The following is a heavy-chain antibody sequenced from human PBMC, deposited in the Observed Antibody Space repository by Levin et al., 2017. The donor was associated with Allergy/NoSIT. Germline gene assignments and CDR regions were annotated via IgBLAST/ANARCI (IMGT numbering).Heavy chain of an antibody. CDR1: GFTFSSYA. V-gene: IGHV3-23*01. CDR3: AKDPLVFDISSWYVNYGMDV. J-gene: IGHJ6*02. Sequence: PGGSLRLSCAASGFTFSSYAMSWVRQAPGKGLEWVSAISGSGGSTYYADSVKGRFTISRDNSKNTLYLQMNSLRAEDTAVYYCAKDPLVFDISSWYVNYGMDVWGQGTTVTVSS. D-gene: IGHD6-13*01. CDR2: ISGSGGST.